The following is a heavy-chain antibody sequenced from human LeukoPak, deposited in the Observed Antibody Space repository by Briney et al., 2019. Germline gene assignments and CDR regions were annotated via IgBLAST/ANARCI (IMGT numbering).Heavy chain of an antibody. CDR2: IDPSDSYT. CDR1: GYSFTSYW. CDR3: ARGYHGDYRWDY. J-gene: IGHJ4*02. D-gene: IGHD4-17*01. Sequence: GETLKISCKGSGYSFTSYWIGWVRQMPGKGLEWMGRIDPSDSYTNYSPSFQGHVTISADKSISTAYLQWSSLKASDTAMYYCARGYHGDYRWDYWGQGTLVTVSS. V-gene: IGHV5-10-1*01.